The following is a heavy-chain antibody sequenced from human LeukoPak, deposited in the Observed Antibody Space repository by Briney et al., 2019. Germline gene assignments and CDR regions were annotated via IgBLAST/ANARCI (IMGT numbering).Heavy chain of an antibody. Sequence: SGGSLRLSCAASGFTFDDYAMHWVRQAPGKGLEWVSGISWNSGSIGYADSVKGRFTISRDNAKNSLYLQMNSLRAEDTAVYYCARDVYNMGDYWGQGTLVTVSS. CDR1: GFTFDDYA. J-gene: IGHJ4*02. CDR3: ARDVYNMGDY. D-gene: IGHD1-1*01. V-gene: IGHV3-9*01. CDR2: ISWNSGSI.